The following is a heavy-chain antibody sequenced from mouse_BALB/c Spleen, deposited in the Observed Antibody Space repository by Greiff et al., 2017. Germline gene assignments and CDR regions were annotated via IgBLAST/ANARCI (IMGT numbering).Heavy chain of an antibody. CDR3: ARWLLRDWYFDV. J-gene: IGHJ1*01. D-gene: IGHD2-3*01. CDR1: GYSFTDYN. CDR2: ILPGSGST. Sequence: VQLQQSGPELVKPGASVKVSCKASGYSFTDYNMYWVKQRPGHGLEWIGEILPGSGSTNYNEKFKGKATFTADTSSNTAYMQLSSLTSEDSAVYYCARWLLRDWYFDVWGAGTTVTVSS. V-gene: IGHV1-9*01.